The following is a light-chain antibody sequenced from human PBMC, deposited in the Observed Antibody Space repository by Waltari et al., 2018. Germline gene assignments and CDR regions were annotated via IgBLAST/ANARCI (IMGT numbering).Light chain of an antibody. V-gene: IGKV1-39*01. CDR2: TAS. CDR3: QQSYSIPLT. CDR1: ETIRFY. Sequence: DIQMTQSPSSLSASVVDRVTITCRASETIRFYLHLNQQKPGKAPKPFINTASRLQSGVPSKFSGRGSGANFTLNISTLQHEEFATYYLQQSYSIPLTFGGGTKVEIK. J-gene: IGKJ4*01.